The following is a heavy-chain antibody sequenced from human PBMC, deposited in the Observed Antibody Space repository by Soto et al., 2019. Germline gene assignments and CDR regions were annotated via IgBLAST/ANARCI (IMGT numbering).Heavy chain of an antibody. J-gene: IGHJ4*02. V-gene: IGHV3-23*01. CDR3: VKSPASIKTFDY. Sequence: GGSLRLSCAASGFIFSNYAMSWVRQAPGKGLVWVSSITSSGSGTNYADSVKGRFTISRDNSMSTLFLQMRSLRAEDTAIYYCVKSPASIKTFDYWGQGTLVTVSS. CDR2: ITSSGSGT. D-gene: IGHD2-2*01. CDR1: GFIFSNYA.